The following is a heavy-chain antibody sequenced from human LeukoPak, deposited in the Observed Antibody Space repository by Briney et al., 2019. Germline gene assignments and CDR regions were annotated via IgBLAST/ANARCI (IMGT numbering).Heavy chain of an antibody. CDR3: ARDRVPVAGTILDY. CDR1: GDSVSNNYC. J-gene: IGHJ4*02. CDR2: VYHSGST. V-gene: IGHV4-4*02. D-gene: IGHD6-19*01. Sequence: SETLSLTCAVFGDSVSNNYCWNWVRQSPGKGLEWIGEVYHSGSTNYNPSLKSRVIISVDKSKNQFSLVLNSVTAADTAVYYCARDRVPVAGTILDYWGQGILVIVAS.